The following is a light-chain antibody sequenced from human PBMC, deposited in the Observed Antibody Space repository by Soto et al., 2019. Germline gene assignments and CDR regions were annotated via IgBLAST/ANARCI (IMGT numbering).Light chain of an antibody. V-gene: IGLV1-44*01. Sequence: QSVLTQPPSASGTPGQRVTISCSGSSSNIGSNTVNWYQQLPGTAPKLLIYSNNQRPSGVPDRFSGSKSGTSASLAISALPSEDEADYYCSAWDDSLSGPVFGGGTKVTVL. CDR2: SNN. CDR3: SAWDDSLSGPV. J-gene: IGLJ2*01. CDR1: SSNIGSNT.